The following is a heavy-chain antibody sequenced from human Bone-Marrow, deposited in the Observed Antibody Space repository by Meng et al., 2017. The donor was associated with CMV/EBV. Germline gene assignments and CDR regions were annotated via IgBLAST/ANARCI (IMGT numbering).Heavy chain of an antibody. V-gene: IGHV1-69*02. Sequence: SVKVSCKASGGTFSSYTISWVRQAPGQGLEWMGRIIPILGIANYAQKFQGRVTITADKSTSTAYMELSSLRSEDTAVYYCARARGIAAAGTQGPCDYWGQGTLVTVSS. D-gene: IGHD6-13*01. CDR3: ARARGIAAAGTQGPCDY. CDR1: GGTFSSYT. CDR2: IIPILGIA. J-gene: IGHJ4*02.